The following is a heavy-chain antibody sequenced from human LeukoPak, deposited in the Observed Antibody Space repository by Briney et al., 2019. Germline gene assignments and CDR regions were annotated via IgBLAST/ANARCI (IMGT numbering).Heavy chain of an antibody. CDR3: ARKWELIDY. CDR1: GYTFTGYY. Sequence: ASVKVSCKASGYTFTGYYMHWVRQAPGQGLEWMGWISAYNGNTNYAQKLQGRVTMTTDTSTSTAYMELRSLRSDDTAVYYCARKWELIDYWGQGTLVTVSS. J-gene: IGHJ4*02. CDR2: ISAYNGNT. D-gene: IGHD1-26*01. V-gene: IGHV1-18*04.